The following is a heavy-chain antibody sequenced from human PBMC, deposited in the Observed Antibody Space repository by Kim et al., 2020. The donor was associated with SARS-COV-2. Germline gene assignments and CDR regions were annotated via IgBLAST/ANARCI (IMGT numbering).Heavy chain of an antibody. J-gene: IGHJ4*02. V-gene: IGHV3-49*03. CDR2: IRSKAYGGTT. CDR3: TRSLEDTAMVTVPDY. CDR1: GFTFGDYA. Sequence: GGSLRLSCTASGFTFGDYAMSWFRQAPGKGLEWVGFIRSKAYGGTTEYAASVKGRFTISRDDSKSIAYLQMNSLKTEDTAVYYCTRSLEDTAMVTVPDYWGQGTLVTVSS. D-gene: IGHD5-18*01.